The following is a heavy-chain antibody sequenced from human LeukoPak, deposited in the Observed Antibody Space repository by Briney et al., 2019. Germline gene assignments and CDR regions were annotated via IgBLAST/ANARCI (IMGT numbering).Heavy chain of an antibody. V-gene: IGHV4-59*01. CDR3: ARVGLGYCSGGSCFSYYYYYMDV. D-gene: IGHD2-15*01. Sequence: SETLSLTCTVSGGSISSYYWSWIRQPPGKGLEWIGYIYYSGSTNYNPSLKSRVTISVDTSKNQFSLKLSSVTAADTAVYYCARVGLGYCSGGSCFSYYYYYMDVWGKGTTVTVSS. J-gene: IGHJ6*03. CDR2: IYYSGST. CDR1: GGSISSYY.